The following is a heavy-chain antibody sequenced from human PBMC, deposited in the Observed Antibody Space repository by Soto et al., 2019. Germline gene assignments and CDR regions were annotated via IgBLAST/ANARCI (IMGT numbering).Heavy chain of an antibody. V-gene: IGHV1-69*11. CDR3: ARGLGGSYFPLDY. D-gene: IGHD1-26*01. CDR2: IVPMLRTP. Sequence: QVQLVQSGAEVKKPGSSVKVSCKASGGSFSDYAINWVRQAPGPGLEWMGGIVPMLRTPNYARKFQGRVTFAADESTRAVSMESTSLTSDDTAVSYCARGLGGSYFPLDYWGQGTLVTVSS. CDR1: GGSFSDYA. J-gene: IGHJ4*02.